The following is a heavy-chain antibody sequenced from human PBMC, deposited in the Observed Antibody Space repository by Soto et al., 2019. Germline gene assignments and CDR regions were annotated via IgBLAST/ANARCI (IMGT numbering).Heavy chain of an antibody. D-gene: IGHD6-6*01. CDR1: GGSISNYY. Sequence: SETLSLTCTVSGGSISNYYWSWLRQPAGKRLEWIGRFYTSGGTNYNPSFKSRVTMSVDTSKNQFSLKLSSVTAADPAIYYCARRDSYSSGRAFDSWGQGTLVTVSS. V-gene: IGHV4-4*07. J-gene: IGHJ4*02. CDR3: ARRDSYSSGRAFDS. CDR2: FYTSGGT.